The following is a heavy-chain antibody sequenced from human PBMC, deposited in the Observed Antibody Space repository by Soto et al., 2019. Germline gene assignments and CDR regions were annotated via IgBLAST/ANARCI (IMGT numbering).Heavy chain of an antibody. CDR1: GGSISSSSYY. V-gene: IGHV4-39*01. CDR2: IYYSGST. J-gene: IGHJ4*02. Sequence: QLQLQESGPGLVKPSETLSLTCTVSGGSISSSSYYWGWIRQPPGKGLEWIVRIYYSGSTYYNPFLRRGVAISVDASKNQFSLKLSSVSAADTAVYYCARLVYDSSGYRPGWGQGTLVTVSS. CDR3: ARLVYDSSGYRPG. D-gene: IGHD3-22*01.